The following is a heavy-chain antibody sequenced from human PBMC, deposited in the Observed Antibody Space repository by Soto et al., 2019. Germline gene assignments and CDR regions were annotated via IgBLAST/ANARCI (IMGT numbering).Heavy chain of an antibody. CDR1: GFIFIGYA. V-gene: IGHV3-23*01. J-gene: IGHJ6*02. Sequence: GSLTLSCPASGFIFIGYAMTWVRQAPGEWLEWVSSMTGSGTSTYYADSVTGRFIISGDHSKNPVSLQMNSLRADDTAVYYCGNSPYFYYYAMDVWGQGTTVTVSS. CDR2: MTGSGTST. CDR3: GNSPYFYYYAMDV.